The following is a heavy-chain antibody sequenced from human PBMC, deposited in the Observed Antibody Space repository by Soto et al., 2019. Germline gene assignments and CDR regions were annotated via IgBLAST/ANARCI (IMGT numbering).Heavy chain of an antibody. J-gene: IGHJ6*02. D-gene: IGHD3-22*01. V-gene: IGHV1-3*01. CDR3: ARDRGRPDLRDTHYYDSSDLDYGMDV. CDR1: GYTFTSYA. Sequence: GASVKVSCKASGYTFTSYAMHWVRQAPRQRLEWMGWINAGNGNTKYSQKFQGRVTITRDTSASTAYMELNSLRAEDTAVYYCARDRGRPDLRDTHYYDSSDLDYGMDVWGQGTTVTVSS. CDR2: INAGNGNT.